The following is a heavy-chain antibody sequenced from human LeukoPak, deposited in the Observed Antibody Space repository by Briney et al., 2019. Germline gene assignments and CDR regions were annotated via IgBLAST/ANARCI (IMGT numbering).Heavy chain of an antibody. J-gene: IGHJ4*02. V-gene: IGHV4-59*01. CDR3: ARDIPPDY. CDR2: IYYSGNT. Sequence: NPSETLSLTCTVSGGSISSYYWSWIRQPPGKGLEWIGYIYYSGNTNYNPSLKSRVTISVDTSKNQVSLKLGSVTAADTAVYYCARDIPPDYWGQGTLVTVSS. CDR1: GGSISSYY.